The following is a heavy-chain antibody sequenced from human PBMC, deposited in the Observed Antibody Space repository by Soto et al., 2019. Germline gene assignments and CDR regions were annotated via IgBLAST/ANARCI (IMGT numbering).Heavy chain of an antibody. V-gene: IGHV1-3*01. D-gene: IGHD6-19*01. CDR1: GYTFTSYA. J-gene: IGHJ4*02. CDR3: ARVARIAVAGLDY. Sequence: GASVKVSCKASGYTFTSYAMHWVRQAPGQKREWMGWINAGNGNTKYSQKFQGRVTITRDTSASTTYMELSSLRSEDTAVYYCARVARIAVAGLDYWGQGTLVTVSS. CDR2: INAGNGNT.